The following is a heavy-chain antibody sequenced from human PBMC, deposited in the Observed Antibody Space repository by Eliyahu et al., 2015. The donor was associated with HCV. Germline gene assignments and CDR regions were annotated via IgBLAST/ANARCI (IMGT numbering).Heavy chain of an antibody. J-gene: IGHJ4*02. CDR2: IDPSDSYT. Sequence: EVQLVQSGAEVKKPGESLRISCKGSGXSFTSYWISWVRQMPGKGLEWMGRIDPSDSYTNYSPSFQGHVTISADKSISTAYLQWSSLKASDTAMYYCARHPVDTAMVRNFDYWGQGTLVTVSS. V-gene: IGHV5-10-1*03. CDR3: ARHPVDTAMVRNFDY. CDR1: GXSFTSYW. D-gene: IGHD5-18*01.